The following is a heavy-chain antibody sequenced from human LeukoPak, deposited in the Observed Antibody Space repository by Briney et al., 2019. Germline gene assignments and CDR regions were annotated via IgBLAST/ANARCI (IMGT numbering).Heavy chain of an antibody. CDR3: ARASMYSGSYYGMDV. Sequence: SETLSLTCTVSGGSISSYYWSWIRQPPGKGLEWIGYIYYSGSTNYNPSLKSRVTISVDTSKNQFSLKLSSVTAADTAVYYCARASMYSGSYYGMDVWGQGTSVTVSS. V-gene: IGHV4-59*01. CDR2: IYYSGST. J-gene: IGHJ6*02. D-gene: IGHD1-26*01. CDR1: GGSISSYY.